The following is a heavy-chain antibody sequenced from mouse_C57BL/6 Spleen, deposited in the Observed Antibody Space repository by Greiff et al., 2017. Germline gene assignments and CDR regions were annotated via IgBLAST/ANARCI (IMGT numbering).Heavy chain of an antibody. J-gene: IGHJ4*01. V-gene: IGHV5-17*01. CDR3: ARTIKWNYYAMDY. CDR1: GFTFSDYG. Sequence: EVMLVESGGGLVKPGGSLKLSCAASGFTFSDYGMHWVRQAPEKGLEWVAYISSGSSTIYYADTVKGRFTISRDNAKNTLFLQMTSLRSEDTAMYYCARTIKWNYYAMDYWGQGTSVTVSS. CDR2: ISSGSSTI. D-gene: IGHD2-4*01.